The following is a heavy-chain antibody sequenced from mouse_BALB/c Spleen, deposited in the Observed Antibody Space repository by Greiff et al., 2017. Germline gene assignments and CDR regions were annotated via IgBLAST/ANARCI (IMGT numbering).Heavy chain of an antibody. V-gene: IGHV1-39*01. Sequence: EVHLVESGPELEKPGASVKISCKASGYSFTGYNMNWVKQSNGKSLEWIGNIDPYYGGTSYNQKFKGKATLTVDKSSSTAYMQLKSLTSEDSAVYYCARGYYGSSYVDWYFDVWGAGTTVTVSS. D-gene: IGHD1-1*01. J-gene: IGHJ1*01. CDR1: GYSFTGYN. CDR2: IDPYYGGT. CDR3: ARGYYGSSYVDWYFDV.